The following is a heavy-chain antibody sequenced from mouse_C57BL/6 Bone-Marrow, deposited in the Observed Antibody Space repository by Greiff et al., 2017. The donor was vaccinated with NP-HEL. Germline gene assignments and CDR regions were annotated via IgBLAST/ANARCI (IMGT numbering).Heavy chain of an antibody. D-gene: IGHD2-4*01. CDR1: GYTFTSYG. Sequence: QVQLQQSGAELVRPGASVKLSCKASGYTFTSYGISWVKQRTGQGLEWIGEIYPRSGTTYYNAKFKGKATLTADKSSSTAYMELRSLTTEDSAVYFCARWIYYDYNKDYWGQGTTLTVSS. V-gene: IGHV1-81*01. CDR3: ARWIYYDYNKDY. J-gene: IGHJ2*01. CDR2: IYPRSGTT.